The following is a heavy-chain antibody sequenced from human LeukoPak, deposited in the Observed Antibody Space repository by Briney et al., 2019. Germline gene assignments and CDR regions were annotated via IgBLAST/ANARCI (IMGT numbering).Heavy chain of an antibody. D-gene: IGHD3-22*01. CDR3: ARGQVTRIVVVITKARDYFDY. V-gene: IGHV4-34*01. CDR1: GGSISSGGYY. Sequence: PSETLSLTCAVSGGSISSGGYYWSWIRQPPGKGLEWIGEINRSGSTNYNPSLKSRVTISVDTSKNQFSLKLSSVTAADTAVYYCARGQVTRIVVVITKARDYFDYWGQGTLVTVSS. J-gene: IGHJ4*02. CDR2: INRSGST.